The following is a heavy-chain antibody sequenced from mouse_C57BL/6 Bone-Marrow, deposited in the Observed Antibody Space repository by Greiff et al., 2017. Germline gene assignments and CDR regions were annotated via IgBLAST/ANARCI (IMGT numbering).Heavy chain of an antibody. CDR3: VFYYGNYVGYFDV. J-gene: IGHJ1*03. V-gene: IGHV1-74*01. Sequence: QVQLQQPGAELVKPGASVKVSCKASGYTFTSYWMHWVKQRPGQGLEWIGRIHPSDSDTNYNQKFKGKATLTVDKSSSTAYMQLSSLTSEDSAVYYCVFYYGNYVGYFDVWGTGTTVTVSS. CDR1: GYTFTSYW. D-gene: IGHD2-1*01. CDR2: IHPSDSDT.